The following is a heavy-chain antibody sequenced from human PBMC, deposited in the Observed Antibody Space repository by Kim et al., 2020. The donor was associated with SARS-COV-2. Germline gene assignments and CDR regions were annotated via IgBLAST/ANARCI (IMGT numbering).Heavy chain of an antibody. CDR3: ARGPFTMVRGEDYFDY. V-gene: IGHV4-4*02. J-gene: IGHJ4*02. D-gene: IGHD3-10*01. Sequence: SLKSRVTISVDKSKNQFSLKLSSVTAADTAVYYCARGPFTMVRGEDYFDYWGQGTLVTVSS.